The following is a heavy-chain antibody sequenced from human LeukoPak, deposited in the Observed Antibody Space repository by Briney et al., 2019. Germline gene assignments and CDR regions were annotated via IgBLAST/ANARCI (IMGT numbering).Heavy chain of an antibody. CDR2: ISSSGSTI. J-gene: IGHJ4*02. CDR1: GFTFSDYY. V-gene: IGHV3-11*01. Sequence: GGSLRLSCAASGFTFSDYYMSWIRQAPGKGLEWVSYISSSGSTIYYADSVKGRFTISRDNAKNSLYLQMNSLRAEDTAVYYRARYYDSSGYYYLDYWGQGTLVTVSS. D-gene: IGHD3-22*01. CDR3: ARYYDSSGYYYLDY.